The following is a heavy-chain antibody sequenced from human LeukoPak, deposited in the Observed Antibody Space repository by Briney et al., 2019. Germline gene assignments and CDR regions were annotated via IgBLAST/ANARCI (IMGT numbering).Heavy chain of an antibody. D-gene: IGHD6-19*01. V-gene: IGHV3-48*01. J-gene: IGHJ4*02. CDR1: GFTFSSYA. CDR3: AREQQWLVFLFDY. Sequence: PGGSLRLSCAASGFTFSSYAMHWVRQAPGKGLEWVSYISSSSSTIYYADSVKGRFTISRDNAKNSLYLQMNSLRAEDTAVYYCAREQQWLVFLFDYWGQGTLVTVSS. CDR2: ISSSSSTI.